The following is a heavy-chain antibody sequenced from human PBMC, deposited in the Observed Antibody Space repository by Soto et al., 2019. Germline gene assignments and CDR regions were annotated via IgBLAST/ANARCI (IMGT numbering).Heavy chain of an antibody. J-gene: IGHJ4*02. CDR1: GFTFSSYG. Sequence: GGSLRLSCAASGFTFSSYGMHWVRQAPGKGLEWVAVIWYDGSNKYYADSVKGRFTISRDNSKNTLYLQMNSLRAEDTAVYYCARDWGYCSSTSCYEFDYWGQGTLVTAPQ. V-gene: IGHV3-33*01. CDR3: ARDWGYCSSTSCYEFDY. CDR2: IWYDGSNK. D-gene: IGHD2-2*01.